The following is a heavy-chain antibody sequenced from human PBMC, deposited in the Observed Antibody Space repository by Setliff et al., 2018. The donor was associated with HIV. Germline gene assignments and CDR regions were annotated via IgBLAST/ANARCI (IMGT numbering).Heavy chain of an antibody. CDR1: GGSFSAYY. CDR3: AREERGWSNRGAFDI. CDR2: INHSGST. Sequence: SETLSLTCAVSGGSFSAYYWSWIRQPPGEGLEWIGEINHSGSTNYNPSLKSRVTISIDTSRKQFSLRLNSVTAADTATYYCAREERGWSNRGAFDIWGQGTMVTVSS. J-gene: IGHJ3*02. D-gene: IGHD6-19*01. V-gene: IGHV4-34*01.